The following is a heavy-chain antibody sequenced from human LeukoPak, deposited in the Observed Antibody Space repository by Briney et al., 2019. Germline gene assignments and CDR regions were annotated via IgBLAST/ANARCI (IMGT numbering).Heavy chain of an antibody. Sequence: TGGSLRLSCAASGFTFSSYWMHWVRQAPGKGLVWVSRINSDGSSTSYADSVKGRFTISRDNAKNTLYLQMNSLRAEDTAVYYCASGSLGATIYYYYMDVWGKGTTVTVSS. CDR1: GFTFSSYW. CDR3: ASGSLGATIYYYYMDV. CDR2: INSDGSST. V-gene: IGHV3-74*01. D-gene: IGHD2-15*01. J-gene: IGHJ6*03.